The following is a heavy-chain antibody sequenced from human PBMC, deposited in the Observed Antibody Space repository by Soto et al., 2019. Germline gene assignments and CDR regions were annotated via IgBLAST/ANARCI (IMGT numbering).Heavy chain of an antibody. CDR3: TTPKFGAGRVGVHY. V-gene: IGHV1-69*02. D-gene: IGHD3-10*01. CDR1: GGTSTIYT. Sequence: QVQLVQSGAEVKRPGSSLKVSCETSGGTSTIYTITWVRQAPGQGLQWMGRIVPTLRITNYAQEFQGRLTITADTATSTGHMELRSLTSEDAAVYYCTTPKFGAGRVGVHYWGQGTLVTVSS. J-gene: IGHJ4*02. CDR2: IVPTLRIT.